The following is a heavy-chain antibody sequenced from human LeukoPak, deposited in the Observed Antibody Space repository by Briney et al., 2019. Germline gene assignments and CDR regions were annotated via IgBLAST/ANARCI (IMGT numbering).Heavy chain of an antibody. J-gene: IGHJ6*03. V-gene: IGHV3-33*05. Sequence: GGSLRLSCAASGFTFSSYGMHWVRQAPGKGLEWVAIISYDGSNQYYVDSVKGRFTISRDNSKNTLYLQMNSLRAEDKAVYYCARDPLTLYNYYMDVWGKGTTVTVSS. CDR3: ARDPLTLYNYYMDV. CDR1: GFTFSSYG. CDR2: ISYDGSNQ. D-gene: IGHD3-9*01.